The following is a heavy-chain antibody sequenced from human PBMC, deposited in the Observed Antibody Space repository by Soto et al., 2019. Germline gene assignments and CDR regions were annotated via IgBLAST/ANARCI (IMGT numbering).Heavy chain of an antibody. V-gene: IGHV3-23*01. Sequence: PGGSLRLSCAASGFTFSHYAMSWVRQAPGKGLEWVSVISGRADSTDYADSVKGRFTISRDNSIDTLFLQMNSLRAEDTAVYYCAKAARFCVGGPCHYFRYCGQGTLVTVSS. CDR1: GFTFSHYA. J-gene: IGHJ4*02. D-gene: IGHD2-21*01. CDR3: AKAARFCVGGPCHYFRY. CDR2: ISGRADST.